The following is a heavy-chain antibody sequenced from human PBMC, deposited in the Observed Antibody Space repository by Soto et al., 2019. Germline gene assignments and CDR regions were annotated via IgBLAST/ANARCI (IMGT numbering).Heavy chain of an antibody. V-gene: IGHV2-5*02. J-gene: IGHJ4*02. D-gene: IGHD1-1*01. CDR2: LYWDDDV. Sequence: QITLKESGPTLVRPTQTLTLTCTFSGFSLSTTGVVVAWIRQPPGEALEWLALLYWDDDVRYNSCLKSRTTITKDNSKDQVVLTMTNMDPLDTATYCCAHSQLVPRDFWGQGILVTVSS. CDR3: AHSQLVPRDF. CDR1: GFSLSTTGVV.